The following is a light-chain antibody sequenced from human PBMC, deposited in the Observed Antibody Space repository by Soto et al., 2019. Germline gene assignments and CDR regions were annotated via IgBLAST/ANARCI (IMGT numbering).Light chain of an antibody. V-gene: IGKV3-15*01. J-gene: IGKJ1*01. CDR1: QSVSSN. CDR3: QQYNNWWT. Sequence: EIVMTQSPGTLSVSPGERATLSCRASQSVSSNLAWYQQKPGQAPRLLIYGASTRATGIPARFSGSGSGTEFTLTISSLQSEDFAVYYCQQYNNWWTFGQGTKVEFK. CDR2: GAS.